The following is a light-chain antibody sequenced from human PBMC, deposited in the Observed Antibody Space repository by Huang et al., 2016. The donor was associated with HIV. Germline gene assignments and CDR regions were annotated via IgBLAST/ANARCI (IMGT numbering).Light chain of an antibody. CDR3: QQANSFPELS. Sequence: DIQMTQSPSSESASVGDRVTITCRASQGISNWLAWYQQKPGKAPTLLIYAASNLQSGAPSRFSGSGSGTFFTLTISSLQPEDSATYYCQQANSFPELSFGGGTRVEI. J-gene: IGKJ4*01. V-gene: IGKV1-12*01. CDR1: QGISNW. CDR2: AAS.